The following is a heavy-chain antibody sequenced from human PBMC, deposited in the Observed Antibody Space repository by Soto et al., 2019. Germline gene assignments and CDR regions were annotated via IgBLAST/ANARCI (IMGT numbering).Heavy chain of an antibody. CDR1: GGTFSSYA. V-gene: IGHV1-69*13. J-gene: IGHJ6*02. Sequence: ASVKVSCKASGGTFSSYAISWVRQAPGQGLEWMGGIIPIFGTANYAQKFQGRVTITADESTSTAYMELSSLRSEDTAVYYCARRTYYDILTGAIYYSYGMDVWGQGTTVTVSS. D-gene: IGHD3-9*01. CDR3: ARRTYYDILTGAIYYSYGMDV. CDR2: IIPIFGTA.